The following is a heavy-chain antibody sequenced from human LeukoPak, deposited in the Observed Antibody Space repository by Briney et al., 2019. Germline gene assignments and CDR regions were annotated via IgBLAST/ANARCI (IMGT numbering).Heavy chain of an antibody. Sequence: ASVKVSCKASGYTFNGYYIHWVRQAPGQGLEWMGWINPNSGVTKYAQQFQGRVTMTWDTSVSTAFMELYRLTSDDTAMYYCARFGVVTNDAFDIWGQGTVVTTSS. CDR2: INPNSGVT. J-gene: IGHJ3*02. CDR1: GYTFNGYY. D-gene: IGHD3-3*01. V-gene: IGHV1-2*02. CDR3: ARFGVVTNDAFDI.